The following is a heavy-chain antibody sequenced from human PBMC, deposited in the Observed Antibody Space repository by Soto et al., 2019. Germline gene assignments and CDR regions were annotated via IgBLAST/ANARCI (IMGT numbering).Heavy chain of an antibody. Sequence: SSETLSLTCTVSGASISTYYWTWIRQAPGKGLEWIGYLYYSGNTNYNPSLKSRVTMTVDTSKNHFYMTLTSATAADTALYYCARDPIVVVTTGYFDYWGQGTLVTVSS. CDR1: GASISTYY. D-gene: IGHD3-22*01. J-gene: IGHJ4*02. CDR2: LYYSGNT. CDR3: ARDPIVVVTTGYFDY. V-gene: IGHV4-59*01.